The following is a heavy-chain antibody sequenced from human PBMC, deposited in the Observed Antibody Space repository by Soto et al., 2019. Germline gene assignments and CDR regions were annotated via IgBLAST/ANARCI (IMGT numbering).Heavy chain of an antibody. CDR3: ARARSFIPPRMDV. D-gene: IGHD3-16*01. Sequence: QPGGSLRLPCAASGFTCSSYGMHWVRQAPGKGLEWVAVIWYDGSNKYYTDSVKGRFTISRDNSKNTLYLQMNSLRAEDTAVYYCARARSFIPPRMDVWGQGTTVTVSS. J-gene: IGHJ6*02. V-gene: IGHV3-33*01. CDR2: IWYDGSNK. CDR1: GFTCSSYG.